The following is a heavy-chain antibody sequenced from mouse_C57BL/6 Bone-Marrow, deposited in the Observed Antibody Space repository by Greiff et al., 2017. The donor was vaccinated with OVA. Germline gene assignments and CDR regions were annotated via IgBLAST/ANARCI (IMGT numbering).Heavy chain of an antibody. CDR2: IRLKSDNYAT. J-gene: IGHJ2*01. CDR1: GFTFSNYW. D-gene: IGHD3-2*02. Sequence: EVKVIESGGGLVQPGGSMKLSCVASGFTFSNYWMNWVRQSPEKGLEWVAQIRLKSDNYATHYAESVKGRFTISRDESKSSVYLQMNNLRAEDPGMYYCTQDSSGLFDYWGQGTTLTVSS. V-gene: IGHV6-3*01. CDR3: TQDSSGLFDY.